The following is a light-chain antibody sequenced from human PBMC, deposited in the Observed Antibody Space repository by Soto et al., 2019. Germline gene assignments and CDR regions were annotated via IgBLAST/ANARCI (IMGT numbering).Light chain of an antibody. Sequence: DIQMTQSPSTLSASVGDRVTITCRASQSISSWLAWYQQKPGKAPKLLIYDASSLESGVPSWCSGSGSGTEFTLTISSLQPDDFATYYCQQYSSYSTFGQGTKVEIK. V-gene: IGKV1-5*01. CDR2: DAS. CDR3: QQYSSYST. J-gene: IGKJ1*01. CDR1: QSISSW.